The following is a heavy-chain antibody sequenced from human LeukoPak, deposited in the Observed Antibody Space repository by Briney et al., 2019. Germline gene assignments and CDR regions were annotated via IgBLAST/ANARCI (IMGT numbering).Heavy chain of an antibody. J-gene: IGHJ4*02. Sequence: ASVKVSCKASGFIFTGYYMHWVRQAPGQGLEWMGIINPSGGSTSYAQKFQGRVTMTRDTSTSTVYMELSSLRSEDTAVYYCASVDSSGYYNDYWGQGTLVTVSS. D-gene: IGHD3-22*01. V-gene: IGHV1-46*01. CDR1: GFIFTGYY. CDR2: INPSGGST. CDR3: ASVDSSGYYNDY.